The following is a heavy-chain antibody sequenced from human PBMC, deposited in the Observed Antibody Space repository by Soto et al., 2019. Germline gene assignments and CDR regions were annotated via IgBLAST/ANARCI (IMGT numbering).Heavy chain of an antibody. J-gene: IGHJ6*02. Sequence: SETLSLTCTVSGGSISSYYWSWIRQPPGKGLEWIGYIYYSGSTNYNPSLKSRVTISVDTSRNQFSLKLSSVTAADTAVYYCARDARITMVRGVKDGVGDYYYGMDVWGQGTLVTVSS. CDR2: IYYSGST. CDR3: ARDARITMVRGVKDGVGDYYYGMDV. CDR1: GGSISSYY. D-gene: IGHD3-10*01. V-gene: IGHV4-59*01.